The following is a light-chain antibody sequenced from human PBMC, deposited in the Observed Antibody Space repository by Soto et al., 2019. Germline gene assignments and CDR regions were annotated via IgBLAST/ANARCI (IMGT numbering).Light chain of an antibody. V-gene: IGKV3-15*01. CDR1: QNLDNK. CDR2: GAS. CDR3: QQYSSWPPIT. Sequence: EIVMTQSPATLSVAPGERATLSCRASQNLDNKLAWYQQKPGQPPRLLIYGASTRVTGIPARFTGSGSGTEFTLTISSLQPEDFAVYYCQQYSSWPPITFGGGTKVQI. J-gene: IGKJ4*01.